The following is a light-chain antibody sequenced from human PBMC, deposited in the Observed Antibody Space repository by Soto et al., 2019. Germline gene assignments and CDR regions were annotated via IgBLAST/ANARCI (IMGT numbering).Light chain of an antibody. CDR1: QSISSW. V-gene: IGKV1-5*03. CDR3: QQYSRFSLT. J-gene: IGKJ4*01. Sequence: DIQMTQSPATLSASVGDRVTITCRASQSISSWLAWYQQKPGKAPKLLIYKASNLESGVPSRFSSSGSGTDFTLTSSRLQADDFASYYCQQYSRFSLTFGGGTKVEIK. CDR2: KAS.